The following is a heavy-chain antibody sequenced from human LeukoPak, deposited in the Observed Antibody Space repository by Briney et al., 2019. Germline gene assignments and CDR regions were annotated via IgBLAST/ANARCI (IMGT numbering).Heavy chain of an antibody. D-gene: IGHD3-3*01. V-gene: IGHV3-30*02. CDR3: TRQSENFSLDY. J-gene: IGHJ4*02. CDR1: GFTFSTYG. Sequence: PGGSLRLSCAASGFTFSTYGMHWVRQAPGKGLEWVAFIRNDESSKHYADSAKGRFTISRDNSKNTLYLQMNSLRAEDTAVYFCTRQSENFSLDYWGQGTLVTVSS. CDR2: IRNDESSK.